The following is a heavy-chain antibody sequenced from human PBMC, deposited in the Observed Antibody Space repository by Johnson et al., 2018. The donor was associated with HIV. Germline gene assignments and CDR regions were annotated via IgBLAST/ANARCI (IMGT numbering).Heavy chain of an antibody. CDR3: AREAGAFDI. V-gene: IGHV3-30*02. J-gene: IGHJ3*02. Sequence: QMLLVESGGGVVQPGRSLRLSCAASGFSFSSYGMHWVRQAPGKGLEWVAFIRYDGTNKYYADSMKGRFTISRDNSKNTLYLQMSSLRPEDTAVYYCAREAGAFDIWGQGTTVTVSP. CDR2: IRYDGTNK. CDR1: GFSFSSYG.